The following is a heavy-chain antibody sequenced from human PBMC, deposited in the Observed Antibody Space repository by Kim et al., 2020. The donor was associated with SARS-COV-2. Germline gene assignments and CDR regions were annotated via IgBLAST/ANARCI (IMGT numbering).Heavy chain of an antibody. Sequence: PEEGETIYAKKFQGRVTMTEDTSTDTAYMELSSLRSEDTAVYYCAVDLGDWGQGTLVTVSS. D-gene: IGHD1-26*01. CDR3: AVDLGD. J-gene: IGHJ4*02. V-gene: IGHV1-24*01. CDR2: PEEGET.